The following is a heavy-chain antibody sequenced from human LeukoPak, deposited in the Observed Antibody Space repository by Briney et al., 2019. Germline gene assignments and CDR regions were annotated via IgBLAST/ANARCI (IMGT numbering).Heavy chain of an antibody. Sequence: PGGSLRLSCVASGFTVSSNYMSWVRQAPGKGLEWVSIIYSGGSTYYADSVKGRFTISRDNSKNTLYLQMNSLRAEDTAVYYCAREYYYDSSGYYYVGYFDYWGQGTLVTVSS. J-gene: IGHJ4*02. V-gene: IGHV3-53*01. D-gene: IGHD3-22*01. CDR1: GFTVSSNY. CDR2: IYSGGST. CDR3: AREYYYDSSGYYYVGYFDY.